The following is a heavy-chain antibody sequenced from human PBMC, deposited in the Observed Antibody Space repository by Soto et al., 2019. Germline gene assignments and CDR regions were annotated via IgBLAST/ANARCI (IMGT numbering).Heavy chain of an antibody. CDR2: IYYGGST. D-gene: IGHD1-26*01. Sequence: QLQLQESGPGLVKPSETLSLTCTVSGGSISSPYYWGWIRPSPGKGLGWIGDIYYGGSTYYNPSLKRRVTISIDTSKNQFSLQLSSVTAADTAVYYCARRSGGGYLTLGYWGQGTLVTVSS. CDR3: ARRSGGGYLTLGY. V-gene: IGHV4-39*01. CDR1: GGSISSPYY. J-gene: IGHJ4*02.